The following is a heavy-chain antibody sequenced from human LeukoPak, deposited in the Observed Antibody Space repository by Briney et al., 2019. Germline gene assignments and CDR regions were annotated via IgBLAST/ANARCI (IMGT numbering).Heavy chain of an antibody. CDR1: GYTFTSYD. Sequence: ASVKVSSKASGYTFTSYDINWVRQATGQGLEWMGWMNPNSGNTGYAQKFQGRVTMTRNTSISTAYMELSSLRSEDTAVYYCARGTTRIAARPLGYWGQGTLVTVSS. V-gene: IGHV1-8*01. J-gene: IGHJ4*02. D-gene: IGHD6-6*01. CDR3: ARGTTRIAARPLGY. CDR2: MNPNSGNT.